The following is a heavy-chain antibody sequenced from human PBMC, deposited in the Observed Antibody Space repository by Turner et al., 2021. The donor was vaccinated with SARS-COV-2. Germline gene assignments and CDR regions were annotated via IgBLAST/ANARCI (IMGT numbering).Heavy chain of an antibody. V-gene: IGHV3-30*18. Sequence: QVRLVESGGGVVQPGRSLRLSCAASGFTFSSYGMHWVRQAPGKGLEWVAVISYDGSNKYYADSVKGRFTISRDISKSTLYLQMNSLRAEDTAVYYCAKVVSPYCSGGSCYSSPADYWGQGTLVTVSS. CDR3: AKVVSPYCSGGSCYSSPADY. CDR2: ISYDGSNK. CDR1: GFTFSSYG. J-gene: IGHJ4*02. D-gene: IGHD2-15*01.